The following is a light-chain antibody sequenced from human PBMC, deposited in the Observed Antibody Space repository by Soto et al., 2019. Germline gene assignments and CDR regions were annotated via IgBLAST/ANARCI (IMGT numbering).Light chain of an antibody. J-gene: IGLJ1*01. CDR1: SSDVGGYDY. CDR3: SSLTSGSTRV. Sequence: QSALTQPASVSGSPGQSITISCTGTSSDVGGYDYVSWYQQHPDKAPKLIVYEVTHRPSGVSNRFSGSKSGNTASLTISGLQAEDEADYYCSSLTSGSTRVFGAWTKLTVL. V-gene: IGLV2-14*01. CDR2: EVT.